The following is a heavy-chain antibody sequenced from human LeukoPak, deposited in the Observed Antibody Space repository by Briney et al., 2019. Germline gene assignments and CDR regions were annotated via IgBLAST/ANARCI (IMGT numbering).Heavy chain of an antibody. CDR3: ARGSMAALGY. CDR1: GGSISSYY. V-gene: IGHV4-59*01. J-gene: IGHJ4*02. D-gene: IGHD6-6*01. Sequence: SETLSLTCTVSGGSISSYYWSWIRQPPGKGLEWIGYIYYSGSTNYNPSLKSRVTISVDTSKNQFSLKLSSVTAADTAVYYCARGSMAALGYWGQGTLVTVSS. CDR2: IYYSGST.